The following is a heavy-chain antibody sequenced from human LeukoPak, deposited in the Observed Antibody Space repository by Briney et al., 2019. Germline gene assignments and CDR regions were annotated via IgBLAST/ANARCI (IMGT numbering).Heavy chain of an antibody. J-gene: IGHJ4*02. D-gene: IGHD3-16*02. CDR3: ARAVELSGLGEPGSEWYFDY. Sequence: PGGSLRLSCAASGFTFSSYAMHWVRQAPGKGLEWVAVISYDGSNKYYADSVKGRFTISRDNSKNTLYLQMNSLRAEDTAVYYCARAVELSGLGEPGSEWYFDYWGQGTLVTVSS. CDR1: GFTFSSYA. CDR2: ISYDGSNK. V-gene: IGHV3-30-3*01.